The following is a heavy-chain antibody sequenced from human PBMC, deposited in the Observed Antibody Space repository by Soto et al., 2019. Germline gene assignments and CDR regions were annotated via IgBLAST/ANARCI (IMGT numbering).Heavy chain of an antibody. CDR3: AKDGGNYDFWSGYPYYYYGMDV. D-gene: IGHD3-3*01. CDR2: ISGSGGST. CDR1: GFTFSSYA. J-gene: IGHJ6*02. V-gene: IGHV3-23*01. Sequence: GGSLRLSCAASGFTFSSYAMSWVRQAPGKGLEWVSAISGSGGSTYYADSVKGRFTIARDNSKNTLYLQMNSLRAEDTAVYYCAKDGGNYDFWSGYPYYYYGMDVWGQGTTVTGSS.